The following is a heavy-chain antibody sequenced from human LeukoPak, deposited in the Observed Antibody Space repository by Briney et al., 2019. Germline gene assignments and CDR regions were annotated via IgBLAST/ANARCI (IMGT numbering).Heavy chain of an antibody. CDR1: GGSISIYS. CDR2: IYYRGST. Sequence: SETLSLTRTVSGGSISIYSWSWIRQPPGRGLQWIGNIYYRGSTNYTPSLTSRVTMSLDTSKNQFSLNLISVTAADPAVYYCARVDLDYGGNPKRFDYRGQGTLVTVSS. D-gene: IGHD4-23*01. J-gene: IGHJ4*02. V-gene: IGHV4-59*01. CDR3: ARVDLDYGGNPKRFDY.